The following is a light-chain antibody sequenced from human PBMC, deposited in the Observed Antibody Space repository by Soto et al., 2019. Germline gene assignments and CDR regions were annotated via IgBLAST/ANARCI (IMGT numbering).Light chain of an antibody. CDR2: DAS. J-gene: IGKJ2*01. V-gene: IGKV1-5*01. Sequence: DIQMTQSPSTLSASVGDRVTITCRASHRISSWLAWYQQKPGKAPKLLIYDASSLESGVPSWYSGSGSGTEFTLTISSLQPDDFATYYCQRYSRYPYTVGRATKLEIK. CDR3: QRYSRYPYT. CDR1: HRISSW.